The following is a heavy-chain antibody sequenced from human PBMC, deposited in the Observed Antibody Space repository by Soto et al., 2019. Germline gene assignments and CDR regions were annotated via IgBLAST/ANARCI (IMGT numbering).Heavy chain of an antibody. CDR3: ARDLNYGLFDY. Sequence: GSLRLSCAASGFTFSSYSMNWVRQAPGKGLEWVSYNSSSSSNINYADSVKSRFTISRDNAKNSLYLQMNSLRAEDTAVYYCARDLNYGLFDYWGQGTLVTVSS. CDR1: GFTFSSYS. V-gene: IGHV3-48*01. J-gene: IGHJ4*02. D-gene: IGHD4-17*01. CDR2: NSSSSSNI.